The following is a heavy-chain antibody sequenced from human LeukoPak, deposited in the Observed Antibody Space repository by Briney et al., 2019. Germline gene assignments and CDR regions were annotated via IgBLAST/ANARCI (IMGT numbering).Heavy chain of an antibody. CDR3: ATDYDILTGYGY. V-gene: IGHV1-24*01. D-gene: IGHD3-9*01. Sequence: ASVKVSCKVSGYTLTELSMHWVRQAPGKGLEWMGGFDLEDGETIYAQKFQGRVTMTEDTSTDTAYMELSSLRSEDTAVYYCATDYDILTGYGYWGQGTLVTVSS. CDR2: FDLEDGET. J-gene: IGHJ4*02. CDR1: GYTLTELS.